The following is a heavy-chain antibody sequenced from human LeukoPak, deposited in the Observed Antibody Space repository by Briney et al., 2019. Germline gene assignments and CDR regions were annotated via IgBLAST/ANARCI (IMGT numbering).Heavy chain of an antibody. V-gene: IGHV1-2*02. J-gene: IGHJ4*02. Sequence: ASVKVSCKASGYTFTGYYMHWVRQAPGQGLEWMGWINPNSGGTNYAQKFQGRVTMTRDTSISTAYMELSRLRSDDTAVHYCASQRGYRRYYFDYWGQGTLVTVSS. CDR3: ASQRGYRRYYFDY. D-gene: IGHD5-18*01. CDR2: INPNSGGT. CDR1: GYTFTGYY.